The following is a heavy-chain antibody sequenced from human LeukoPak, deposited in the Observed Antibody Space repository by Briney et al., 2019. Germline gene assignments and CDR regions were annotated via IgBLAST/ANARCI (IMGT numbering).Heavy chain of an antibody. CDR1: GGSISSYY. Sequence: PSETLSLTCTVSGGSISSYYWSWIRQPPGTGLEWIGYIYYSGSTNYNPSLKSRVTISVDTSKNQFSLKLSSVTAADTAVYYCARRKARAGYYYYMDVWGKGTTVTVSS. J-gene: IGHJ6*03. CDR3: ARRKARAGYYYYMDV. D-gene: IGHD6-19*01. V-gene: IGHV4-59*01. CDR2: IYYSGST.